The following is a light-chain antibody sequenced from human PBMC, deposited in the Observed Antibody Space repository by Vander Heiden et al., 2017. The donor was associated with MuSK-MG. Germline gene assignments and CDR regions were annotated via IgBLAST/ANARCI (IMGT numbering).Light chain of an antibody. J-gene: IGKJ4*01. CDR3: QQYNSHPLT. CDR1: QSISSTW. Sequence: DIQMTPSPPTLSASVRDRVTITCRASQSISSTWLAWYQQKPGKPPKLLIYDGSTLESGVPSRFSGSGSGTEFTLTISSLQPDDSATYYCQQYNSHPLTFGGGTKVEIK. CDR2: DGS. V-gene: IGKV1-5*01.